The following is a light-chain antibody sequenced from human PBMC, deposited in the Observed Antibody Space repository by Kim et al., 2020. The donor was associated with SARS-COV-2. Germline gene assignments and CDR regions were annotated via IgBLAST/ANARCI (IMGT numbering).Light chain of an antibody. J-gene: IGKJ5*01. CDR1: RSVGNY. V-gene: IGKV3-11*01. CDR2: DAS. CDR3: QQRSFLIT. Sequence: SLAPEERATLSCRASRSVGNYLAWYQQKPGQAPRLLIYDASNRATGIPARFSGSGSGTDFTLTVSSLEPEDFAVYYCQQRSFLITFGQGTRLEIK.